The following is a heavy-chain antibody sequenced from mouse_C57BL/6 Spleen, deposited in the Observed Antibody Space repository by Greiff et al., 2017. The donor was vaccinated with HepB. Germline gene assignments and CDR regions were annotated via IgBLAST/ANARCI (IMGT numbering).Heavy chain of an antibody. CDR2: ISDGGRYT. CDR3: ARGTGTDWYFDV. J-gene: IGHJ1*03. CDR1: GFTFSSYA. Sequence: EVMLVESGGGLVKPGGSLKLSCAASGFTFSSYAMSWVRQTPEKRLEWVATISDGGRYTYYPDNVKGRFTISRDNAKNNLYLQMSHLKSEDTAMYYCARGTGTDWYFDVWGTGTTVTVSS. D-gene: IGHD4-1*01. V-gene: IGHV5-4*03.